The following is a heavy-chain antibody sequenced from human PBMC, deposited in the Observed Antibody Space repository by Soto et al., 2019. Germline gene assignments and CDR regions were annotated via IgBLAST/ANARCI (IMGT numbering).Heavy chain of an antibody. Sequence: GGSLRLSCVASGFTFTTYWMSWVRQAPGKGLEWVANVNQDGTKKYYVDSVKGRFTISRDNAQNSLFLQMDSLRVEDTAVYFCARDRTPNGVCYTDSWGQGTLVTVSS. V-gene: IGHV3-7*01. J-gene: IGHJ4*02. CDR2: VNQDGTKK. CDR3: ARDRTPNGVCYTDS. CDR1: GFTFTTYW. D-gene: IGHD2-8*01.